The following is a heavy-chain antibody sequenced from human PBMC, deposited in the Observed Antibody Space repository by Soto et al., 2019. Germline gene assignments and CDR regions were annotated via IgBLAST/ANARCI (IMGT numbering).Heavy chain of an antibody. Sequence: ASVKVSCKVSGYTLTELSMHWVRQAPGKGLEWMGGFDPEDGETIYAQKFQGRVTMTEDTSTDTAYMELSSLRSEDTAMYYCARQSSLCSGGSCRSYYFDYWGQGTLVTVSS. CDR3: ARQSSLCSGGSCRSYYFDY. CDR2: FDPEDGET. D-gene: IGHD2-15*01. CDR1: GYTLTELS. J-gene: IGHJ4*02. V-gene: IGHV1-24*01.